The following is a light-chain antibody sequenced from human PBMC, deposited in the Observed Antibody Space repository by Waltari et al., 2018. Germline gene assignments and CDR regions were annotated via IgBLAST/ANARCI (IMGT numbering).Light chain of an antibody. Sequence: SYVLPQPPSVSVAPGKTARLTCGGNNIGSKRVHWYQQKPGQAPVLVIYYDSDWPSGIPERFSGSNSGNTATLTISRVEAGDEADYYCQVWDSSSDVVFGGGTKLTVL. CDR3: QVWDSSSDVV. CDR1: NIGSKR. CDR2: YDS. V-gene: IGLV3-21*04. J-gene: IGLJ2*01.